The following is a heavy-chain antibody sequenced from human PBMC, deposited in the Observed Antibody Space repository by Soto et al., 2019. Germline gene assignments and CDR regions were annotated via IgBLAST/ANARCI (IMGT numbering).Heavy chain of an antibody. CDR1: GYTFSSYG. CDR2: ISPYDGNT. Sequence: QVQLVQSGGEVKKPGASVKVSCKASGYTFSSYGINWVRQAPGQGLEWLGWISPYDGNTKYAQILQGRVTMTTDTSTKQAYMEVRSLRSDDTAVYYCARGGYYDSSGSRNYHYYGMNVWGQGTTVTVSS. D-gene: IGHD3-22*01. V-gene: IGHV1-18*01. J-gene: IGHJ6*02. CDR3: ARGGYYDSSGSRNYHYYGMNV.